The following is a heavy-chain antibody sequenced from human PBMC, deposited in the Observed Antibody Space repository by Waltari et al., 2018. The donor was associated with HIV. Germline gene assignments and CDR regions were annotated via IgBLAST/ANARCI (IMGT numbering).Heavy chain of an antibody. CDR2: IFPGNSDT. CDR3: ARNPNGMDV. J-gene: IGHJ6*02. CDR1: GYNFVDYW. Sequence: EVQLVQSGAEVKKPGETLKISCTVSGYNFVDYWNGWVRQMPGKGLEWMGIIFPGNSDTRYSSSFEGQVSISADKSTSTAYLQWRSLRASDTAMYYCARNPNGMDVWGQGTTVTVSS. V-gene: IGHV5-51*03.